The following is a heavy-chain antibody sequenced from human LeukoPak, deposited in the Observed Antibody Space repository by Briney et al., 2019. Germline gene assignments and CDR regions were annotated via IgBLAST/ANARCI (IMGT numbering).Heavy chain of an antibody. J-gene: IGHJ4*02. Sequence: SETLSLTCTVSGGSISSYYWSWIRQPPGKGLEWIGYIYYSGSTNYNPSLKSRVTISVDTSKNQFSLKVTSVTAADTAVYYCARDAESDTGDFLYFDYWGQGTLVTVSS. CDR1: GGSISSYY. D-gene: IGHD4-17*01. CDR3: ARDAESDTGDFLYFDY. V-gene: IGHV4-59*12. CDR2: IYYSGST.